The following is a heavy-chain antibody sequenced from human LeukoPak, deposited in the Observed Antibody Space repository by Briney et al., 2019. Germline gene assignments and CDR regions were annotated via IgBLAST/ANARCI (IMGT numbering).Heavy chain of an antibody. CDR1: GFTFSSYS. Sequence: GGSLRLSCAASGFTFSSYSMNWVRQAPGKGLERVSSISSSSSYIYYADSVKGRFTISRDNAKNSLYLQMNSLRAEDTAVYYCARDRVYCSSTSCSTPNWFDPWGQGTLVTVSS. CDR3: ARDRVYCSSTSCSTPNWFDP. J-gene: IGHJ5*02. CDR2: ISSSSSYI. V-gene: IGHV3-21*01. D-gene: IGHD2-2*01.